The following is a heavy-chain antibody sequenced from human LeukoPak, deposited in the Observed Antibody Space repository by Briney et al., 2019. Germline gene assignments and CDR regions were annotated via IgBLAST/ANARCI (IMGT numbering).Heavy chain of an antibody. V-gene: IGHV1-3*03. Sequence: ASVKVSCKSSGYTFTSYAMHWVRQAPGQGLGWVGRINAGNGNTKYSQEFQGRVTITRDTSASTAYMELSSLRAEDMAVYYCARDAYSSGWSFDYWGQGTLVTVSS. CDR2: INAGNGNT. J-gene: IGHJ4*02. D-gene: IGHD6-19*01. CDR1: GYTFTSYA. CDR3: ARDAYSSGWSFDY.